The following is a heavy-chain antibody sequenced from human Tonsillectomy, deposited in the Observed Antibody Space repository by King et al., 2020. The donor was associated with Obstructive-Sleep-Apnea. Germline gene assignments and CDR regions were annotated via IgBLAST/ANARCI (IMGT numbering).Heavy chain of an antibody. CDR1: GFTFSSYG. CDR2: ISYDGSNK. CDR3: ATDKGSGGYDPLSYNYYFYGMDV. D-gene: IGHD5-12*01. V-gene: IGHV3-30-3*01. J-gene: IGHJ6*02. Sequence: VQLVESGGGVVQPGRSLRLSCAASGFTFSSYGMHLVRQVPGKGLEWVAVISYDGSNKYHADSVKGRFTISRDNSKNTLYLQMNSLRAEDTAVYYCATDKGSGGYDPLSYNYYFYGMDVWGQGTTVTVPS.